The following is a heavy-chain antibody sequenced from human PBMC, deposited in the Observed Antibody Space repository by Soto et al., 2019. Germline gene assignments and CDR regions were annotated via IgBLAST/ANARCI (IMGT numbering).Heavy chain of an antibody. J-gene: IGHJ5*02. CDR2: ISGSGGST. V-gene: IGHV3-23*01. D-gene: IGHD3-22*01. Sequence: RLSCAASGFTFSSYAMSWVRQAPGKGLEWVSAISGSGGSTYYADSVKGRFTISRDNSKNTLYLQMNSLRAEDTAVYYCAKDRQTYYYDSSGSWFDPWGQGTLVTVSS. CDR3: AKDRQTYYYDSSGSWFDP. CDR1: GFTFSSYA.